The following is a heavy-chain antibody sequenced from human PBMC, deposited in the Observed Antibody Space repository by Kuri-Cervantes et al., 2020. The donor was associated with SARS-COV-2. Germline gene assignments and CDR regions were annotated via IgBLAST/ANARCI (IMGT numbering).Heavy chain of an antibody. V-gene: IGHV4-34*01. CDR3: ARGCNRITIFGVINIPAAENWFDP. Sequence: ESLKISCAVYGGSLSGHYWSWIRQPPGKGPEWIGEISHSGNTNYNPSLKSRLSISLDTSKNQFSLKLSSVTAADTAVYYCARGCNRITIFGVINIPAAENWFDPWGQGTLVTVSS. D-gene: IGHD3-3*01. CDR1: GGSLSGHY. J-gene: IGHJ5*02. CDR2: ISHSGNT.